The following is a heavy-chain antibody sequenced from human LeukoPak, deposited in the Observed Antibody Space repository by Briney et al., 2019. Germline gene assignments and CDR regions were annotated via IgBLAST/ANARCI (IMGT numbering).Heavy chain of an antibody. Sequence: PGRSLRLSCAASGFTFGRNGMSWVRQAPGKGLEWVSVIGGSGDNIHYADSVKGRFTISRDNSKNTLYLQMNSLRAEDTATYYCAKDIRWSFDYWGQGTLVTVSS. CDR2: IGGSGDNI. CDR1: GFTFGRNG. J-gene: IGHJ4*02. V-gene: IGHV3-23*01. CDR3: AKDIRWSFDY. D-gene: IGHD4-23*01.